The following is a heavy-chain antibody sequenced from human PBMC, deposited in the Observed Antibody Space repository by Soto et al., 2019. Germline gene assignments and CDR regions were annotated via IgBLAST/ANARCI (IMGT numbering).Heavy chain of an antibody. J-gene: IGHJ6*02. V-gene: IGHV1-2*04. CDR3: ARDVRAAAGLYYYYYGMDV. CDR1: GYTFTGYY. D-gene: IGHD6-13*01. CDR2: INPNSGGT. Sequence: GASVKVSGKASGYTFTGYYMHWVRQAPGQGLEWMGWINPNSGGTNYAQKFQGWVTMTRDTSISTAYMELSRLRSDDTAVYYCARDVRAAAGLYYYYYGMDVWGQGTTVTVSS.